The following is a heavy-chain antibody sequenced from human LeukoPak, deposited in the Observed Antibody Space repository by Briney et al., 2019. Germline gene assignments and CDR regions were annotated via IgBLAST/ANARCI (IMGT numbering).Heavy chain of an antibody. CDR2: IIPIFGTA. V-gene: IGHV1-69*13. D-gene: IGHD3-3*01. CDR3: ARDETYYDFWSGFPNFDN. J-gene: IGHJ4*02. Sequence: ASVKVSCKASGGTFSSYAISWVRQAPGQGLEWRGGIIPIFGTANYAQKFQGRVTITADESTSTAYMELSSLRSEDTAVYYCARDETYYDFWSGFPNFDNWGQGTLVTVSP. CDR1: GGTFSSYA.